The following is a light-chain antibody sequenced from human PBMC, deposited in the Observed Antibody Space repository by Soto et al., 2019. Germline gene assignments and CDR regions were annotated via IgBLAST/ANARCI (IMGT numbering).Light chain of an antibody. CDR2: DVT. J-gene: IGLJ1*01. Sequence: QPVLTQPRSVSGSPGQSVTISCTGTSSDVGGYNHVSWYQQHPGKAPKLMIYDVTKRPSGVPDRFSGSKSGNTASLTISGLQAEDEADYYCCSYAGSPRVFGSGTKLTVL. V-gene: IGLV2-11*01. CDR1: SSDVGGYNH. CDR3: CSYAGSPRV.